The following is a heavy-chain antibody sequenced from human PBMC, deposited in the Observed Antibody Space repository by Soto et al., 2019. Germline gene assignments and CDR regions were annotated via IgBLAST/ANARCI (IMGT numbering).Heavy chain of an antibody. Sequence: QVQLVQSGAEVKKPGSSVKVSCEASGGTFSSYAISWVRQAPGQGLEWMGGIIPIFGTANYAQKFQGRVTITADESTSTAYMELSSLRSEDTAVYYCARDRGPPYGSGIANGMDVWGQGTTVTVSS. D-gene: IGHD3-10*01. CDR1: GGTFSSYA. J-gene: IGHJ6*02. V-gene: IGHV1-69*01. CDR2: IIPIFGTA. CDR3: ARDRGPPYGSGIANGMDV.